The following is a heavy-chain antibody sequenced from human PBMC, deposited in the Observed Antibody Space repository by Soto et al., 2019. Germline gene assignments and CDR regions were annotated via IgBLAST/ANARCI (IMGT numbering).Heavy chain of an antibody. CDR3: ASVIAARPGAPDY. J-gene: IGHJ4*02. CDR2: INHSVST. Sequence: PSETLSLTCAVYGGSFSGYYWSWIRQPPGKGLEWIGEINHSVSTNYNPSLKSRVTISVDTSKNQFSLKLSSVTAADTAVYYCASVIAARPGAPDYWGQGTLVTVSS. CDR1: GGSFSGYY. D-gene: IGHD6-6*01. V-gene: IGHV4-34*01.